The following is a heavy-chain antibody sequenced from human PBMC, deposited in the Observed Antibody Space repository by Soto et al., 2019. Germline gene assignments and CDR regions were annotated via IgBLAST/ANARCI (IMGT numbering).Heavy chain of an antibody. CDR1: GGSISSHY. J-gene: IGHJ5*02. V-gene: IGHV4-59*11. Sequence: PSETLSLTCTVSGGSISSHYWGWIRQPPGKGLEWIGYIYYRGNTYYNPSLKSRVTISVDTSKNQFSLKLTSVTAADTAVYYCARSVFPWGQGTLVTVSS. CDR3: ARSVFP. CDR2: IYYRGNT.